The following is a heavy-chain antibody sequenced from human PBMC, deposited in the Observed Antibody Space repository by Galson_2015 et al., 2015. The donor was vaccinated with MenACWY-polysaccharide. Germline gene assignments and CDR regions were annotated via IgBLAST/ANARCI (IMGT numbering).Heavy chain of an antibody. V-gene: IGHV4-59*01. Sequence: SETLSLTCTVSGGSISSYYWSWIRQPPGKGLEWIGYIYYSGSTNYNPSLKSRVTISVDTSKNQFSLKLSSVTAADTAVYYCAAKRYDFWSGYYYYYGMDVWGQGTTVTVSS. D-gene: IGHD3-3*01. CDR2: IYYSGST. CDR3: AAKRYDFWSGYYYYYGMDV. J-gene: IGHJ6*02. CDR1: GGSISSYY.